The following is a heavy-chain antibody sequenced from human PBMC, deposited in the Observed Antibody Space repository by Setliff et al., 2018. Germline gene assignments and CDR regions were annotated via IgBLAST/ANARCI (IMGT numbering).Heavy chain of an antibody. CDR1: GFTFSTSS. V-gene: IGHV3-48*01. CDR2: ISRTYSTI. D-gene: IGHD2-15*01. CDR3: ARPGGGWRSFDI. J-gene: IGHJ3*02. Sequence: GGSLRLSCAASGFTFSTSSMNWVRLAPGKGLEWVSYISRTYSTIYYADSVKGRFTISRDKHLLYLQMNSLRAEDTAVYYCARPGGGWRSFDIWGQGTVVTVSS.